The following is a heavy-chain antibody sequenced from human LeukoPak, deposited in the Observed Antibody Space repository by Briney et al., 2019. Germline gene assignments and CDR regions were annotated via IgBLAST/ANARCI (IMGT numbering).Heavy chain of an antibody. CDR2: ISGSGGST. V-gene: IGHV3-23*01. CDR1: GFTFSSYA. CDR3: AKLILGARSLFDF. Sequence: GGSLRLSCAASGFTFSSYAMSWVRQAPGKGLEWVSAISGSGGSTYYADSVKGRFTISRDNSKNTLYLQMSSLRADDTAMYYCAKLILGARSLFDFRGQGILVTVSS. J-gene: IGHJ4*02. D-gene: IGHD1-26*01.